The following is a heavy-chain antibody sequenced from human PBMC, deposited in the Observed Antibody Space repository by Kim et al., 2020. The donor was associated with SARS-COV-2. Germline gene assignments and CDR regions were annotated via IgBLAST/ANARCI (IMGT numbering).Heavy chain of an antibody. CDR1: GFTFSDFA. D-gene: IGHD6-19*01. CDR2: VSSDGSHK. CDR3: ARDGIAVAGPWVWFDP. J-gene: IGHJ5*02. Sequence: GGSLRLSCAASGFTFSDFALHWVRQAPGNGLEWVAVVSSDGSHKYADSVRGRFTITRDNSKNTVFLQMSSLRSDDTAVYFCARDGIAVAGPWVWFDPWGQGTLVTVSS. V-gene: IGHV3-30*04.